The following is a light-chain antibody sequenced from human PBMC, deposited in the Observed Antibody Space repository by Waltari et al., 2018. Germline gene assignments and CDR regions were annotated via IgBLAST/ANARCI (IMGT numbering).Light chain of an antibody. V-gene: IGKV1-16*01. Sequence: DIQMTQSPSSLSASVGDRVTITCRASQGINNDLCWSQQKSGRAPKSLMYASSILQSGFPSRFSGSGSGTEFTLTISSLQPEDFAIYYCLQYKFYPRTFGQGTRVEIK. CDR1: QGINND. CDR3: LQYKFYPRT. J-gene: IGKJ1*01. CDR2: ASS.